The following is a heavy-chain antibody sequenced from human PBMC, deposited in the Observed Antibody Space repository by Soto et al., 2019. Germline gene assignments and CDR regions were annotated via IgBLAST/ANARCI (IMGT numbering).Heavy chain of an antibody. D-gene: IGHD5-12*01. J-gene: IGHJ4*02. CDR3: ARSLSGYDISGIDY. CDR2: IYYSGST. V-gene: IGHV4-59*01. Sequence: SLTCTVSGGSISSYYWSWIRQPPGKGLEWIGYIYYSGSTNYNPSLKSRVTISVDTSKNQFSLKLSSVTAADTAVYYCARSLSGYDISGIDYWGQGTLVTVSS. CDR1: GGSISSYY.